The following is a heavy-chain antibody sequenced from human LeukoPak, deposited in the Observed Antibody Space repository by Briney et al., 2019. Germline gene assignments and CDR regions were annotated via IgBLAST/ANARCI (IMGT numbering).Heavy chain of an antibody. Sequence: ASGKVSCTASGYIFTSLGVSWLGQAPGQGRGWMGWIRAYNGNTDDAQKLNGRVTRTTDTYTSTGYMELRSMRAGETAAWPCRTGLVSYFAGLDWGQGTLVTVSS. V-gene: IGHV1-18*01. CDR2: IRAYNGNT. CDR3: RTGLVSYFAGLD. CDR1: GYIFTSLG. D-gene: IGHD1-26*01. J-gene: IGHJ4*02.